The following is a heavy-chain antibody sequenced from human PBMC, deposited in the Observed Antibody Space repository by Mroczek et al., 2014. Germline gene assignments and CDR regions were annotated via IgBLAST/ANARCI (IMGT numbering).Heavy chain of an antibody. D-gene: IGHD3-10*01. J-gene: IGHJ6*02. CDR1: GGSISSYY. CDR2: IYYSGST. CDR3: ARDKGGMVRGYYYGMDV. V-gene: IGHV4-59*01. Sequence: QVQLQESGPGLVKPSETLSLTCTVSGGSISSYYWSWIRQPPGKGLEWIGYIYYSGSTNYNPSLKSRVTISVDTSKNQFSLKLSSVTAADTAVYYCARDKGGMVRGYYYGMDVWGQGTTVTVSS.